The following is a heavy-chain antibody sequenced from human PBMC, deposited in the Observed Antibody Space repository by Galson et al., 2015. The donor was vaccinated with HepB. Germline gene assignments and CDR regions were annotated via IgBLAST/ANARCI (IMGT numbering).Heavy chain of an antibody. Sequence: SLRLSCAASGFTFSSYAMHWVRQAPGKGLEHVSAISSNGGSTYYADSVKGRFTISRDNSKNTLYLQMSSLRAEDTAVYYCVKDHYDYVWGSYRLFDYWGQGTLVTVSS. V-gene: IGHV3-64D*06. CDR1: GFTFSSYA. D-gene: IGHD3-16*02. J-gene: IGHJ4*02. CDR2: ISSNGGST. CDR3: VKDHYDYVWGSYRLFDY.